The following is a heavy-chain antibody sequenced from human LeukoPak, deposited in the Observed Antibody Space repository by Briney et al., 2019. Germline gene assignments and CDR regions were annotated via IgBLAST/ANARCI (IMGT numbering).Heavy chain of an antibody. CDR1: GFTFSSYA. CDR2: ISYDGSNK. CDR3: ARGGQYCSSTSCYRPLDYYYGMDV. D-gene: IGHD2-2*02. V-gene: IGHV3-30*04. Sequence: PGRSLRLSCAASGFTFSSYAMHWVRQAPGKGLEWVAVISYDGSNKYYADSVKGRFTISRGNSKNTLYLQMNSLRAEDTAVYYCARGGQYCSSTSCYRPLDYYYGMDVWGQGTTVTVSS. J-gene: IGHJ6*02.